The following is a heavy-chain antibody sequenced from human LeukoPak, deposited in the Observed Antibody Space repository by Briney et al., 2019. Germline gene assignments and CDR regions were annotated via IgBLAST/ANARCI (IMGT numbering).Heavy chain of an antibody. V-gene: IGHV4-59*08. CDR3: ARQPGLSSDSHQPLEY. CDR2: IYYSGST. Sequence: SETLSLTCTVSGGSISSYYWSWIRQPPGKGLEWIGYIYYSGSTNYNPSLKSRVTISLDTSKNQFSLKLSSVTAADTAVYYCARQPGLSSDSHQPLEYWGQGTLVTVSS. D-gene: IGHD3-22*01. CDR1: GGSISSYY. J-gene: IGHJ4*02.